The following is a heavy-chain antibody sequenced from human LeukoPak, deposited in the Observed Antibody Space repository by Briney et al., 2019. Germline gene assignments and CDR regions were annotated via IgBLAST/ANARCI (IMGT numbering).Heavy chain of an antibody. D-gene: IGHD5-18*01. CDR2: IYYSGST. CDR3: ARVAGPEAIQLWLLTQANWFDP. CDR1: GGSISSSSYY. Sequence: SETLSLTCTVSGGSISSSSYYWGWIRQPPGKGLEWIGSIYYSGSTYYNPSLKSRVTISVDTSKKQFSLKLSSVTAADTAVYYCARVAGPEAIQLWLLTQANWFDPWGQGTLVTVSS. J-gene: IGHJ5*02. V-gene: IGHV4-39*07.